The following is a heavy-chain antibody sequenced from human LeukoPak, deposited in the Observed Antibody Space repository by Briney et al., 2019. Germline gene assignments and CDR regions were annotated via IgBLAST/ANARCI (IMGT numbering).Heavy chain of an antibody. V-gene: IGHV1-18*01. Sequence: ASVKVSCKASGYTFTSYGISWVRQAPGQGLEWMGWISAYNGNTNYAQKLQGRVTMTTDTSTSTAYMELRSLRSDDTAVYYCARDIVVVPAATDWFDPWGQGTLVTVSP. J-gene: IGHJ5*02. CDR1: GYTFTSYG. D-gene: IGHD2-2*01. CDR2: ISAYNGNT. CDR3: ARDIVVVPAATDWFDP.